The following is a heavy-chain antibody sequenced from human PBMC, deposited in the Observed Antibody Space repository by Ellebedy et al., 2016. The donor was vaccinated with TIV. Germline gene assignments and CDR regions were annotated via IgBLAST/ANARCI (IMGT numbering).Heavy chain of an antibody. CDR1: GYTLTELS. Sequence: ASVKVSCKVSGYTLTELSTHWVRQAPGQGLEWMGWISAYNGNTNYAQKLQGRVTMTTDTSTSTAYMELRSLRSDDTAVYYCTRGRHYYDSSGYSQHYFDYWGQGTLVTVSS. CDR3: TRGRHYYDSSGYSQHYFDY. D-gene: IGHD3-22*01. V-gene: IGHV1-18*01. J-gene: IGHJ4*02. CDR2: ISAYNGNT.